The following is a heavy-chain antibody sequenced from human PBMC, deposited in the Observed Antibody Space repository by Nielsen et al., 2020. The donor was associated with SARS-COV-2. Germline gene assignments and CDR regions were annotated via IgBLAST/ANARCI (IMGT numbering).Heavy chain of an antibody. J-gene: IGHJ1*01. V-gene: IGHV3-11*05. CDR3: AKDPDYYDSSGYYYEQYFQH. Sequence: WLRQPPGKGLEWVSYISSSSSYTYYADSVKGRFTISRDNSKNTLYLQMNSLRAEDTAVYYCAKDPDYYDSSGYYYEQYFQHWGQGTLVTVSS. CDR2: ISSSSSYT. D-gene: IGHD3-22*01.